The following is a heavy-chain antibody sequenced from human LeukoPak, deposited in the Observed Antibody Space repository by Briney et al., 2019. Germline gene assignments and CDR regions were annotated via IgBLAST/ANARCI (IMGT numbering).Heavy chain of an antibody. CDR3: ARVEYYDFWSGHKMPPWFDP. J-gene: IGHJ5*02. CDR1: GFTFSTTY. D-gene: IGHD3-3*01. Sequence: GGSLRLSCAASGFTFSTTYMSWVRQAPGKGLEGVSVIFSGGNTYYSDSVRGRCTISRENSKKRRYLQMKSRRAEDTGVYYCARVEYYDFWSGHKMPPWFDPWGQGTLVTVSS. V-gene: IGHV3-66*02. CDR2: IFSGGNT.